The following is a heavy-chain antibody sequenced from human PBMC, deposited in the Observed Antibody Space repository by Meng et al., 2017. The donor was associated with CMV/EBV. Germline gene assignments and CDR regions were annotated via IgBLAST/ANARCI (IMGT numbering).Heavy chain of an antibody. J-gene: IGHJ4*02. Sequence: VYPAGGSAQPGVSLGLLCDAFGLTVSSIYMRWVRQAAGKGLEWVSVIYSGGSTYYADSVKGRFTISRDNSKNTLYLQMNSLRAEDTAVYYCARRGGDDYWGQGTLVTVSS. V-gene: IGHV3-66*04. D-gene: IGHD3-10*01. CDR2: IYSGGST. CDR3: ARRGGDDY. CDR1: GLTVSSIY.